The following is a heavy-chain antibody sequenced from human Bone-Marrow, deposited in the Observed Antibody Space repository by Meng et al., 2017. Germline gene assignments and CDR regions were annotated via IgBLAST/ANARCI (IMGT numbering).Heavy chain of an antibody. CDR3: ARLVAYSISWYFDY. V-gene: IGHV3-7*01. CDR2: IKQDGSEK. CDR1: GFTVSSYW. Sequence: GESLKISCAASGFTVSSYWMSWVRQAPGKGLEWVANIKQDGSEKYYVDSVKDRFTISRDNAQNSLYLQMNSLRAEDTAVYYCARLVAYSISWYFDYWGQGTLVTVSS. D-gene: IGHD6-13*01. J-gene: IGHJ4*02.